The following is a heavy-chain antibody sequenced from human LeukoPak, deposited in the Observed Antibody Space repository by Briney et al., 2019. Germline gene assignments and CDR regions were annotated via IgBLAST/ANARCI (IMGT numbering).Heavy chain of an antibody. CDR2: ISGSGGST. V-gene: IGHV3-23*01. CDR1: GFTFSSYA. J-gene: IGHJ4*02. CDR3: AKISEREWELRVPYYFDY. Sequence: PGGSLRLSCAASGFTFSSYAMSWVRQAPGKGLEWVSAISGSGGSTYYADSVKGRFTISRDNSKNTLYLQMNSLRAEDTAVYYCAKISEREWELRVPYYFDYWGQGTLVTVSS. D-gene: IGHD1-26*01.